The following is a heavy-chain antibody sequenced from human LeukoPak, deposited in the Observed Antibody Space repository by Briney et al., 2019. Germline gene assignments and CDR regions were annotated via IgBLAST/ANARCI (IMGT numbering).Heavy chain of an antibody. J-gene: IGHJ5*02. D-gene: IGHD3-22*01. Sequence: ASVKVSCKASGGTFSSYAISWVRQAPGQGLEGMGGIIPIFGTANYAQKFQGRVTITTDESTSTAYMELSSLRSEDTAVYYCARGYYDSSAFGPWGQGTLVTVSS. CDR2: IIPIFGTA. V-gene: IGHV1-69*05. CDR3: ARGYYDSSAFGP. CDR1: GGTFSSYA.